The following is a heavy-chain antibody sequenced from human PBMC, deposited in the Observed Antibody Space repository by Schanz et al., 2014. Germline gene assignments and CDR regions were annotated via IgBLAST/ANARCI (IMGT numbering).Heavy chain of an antibody. V-gene: IGHV3-23*04. CDR1: RFTISRNP. CDR2: MIGSGSSV. CDR3: AKYGGGYSYGFVEY. J-gene: IGHJ4*02. Sequence: VHLVESGGGVVQPGRSLRLSCTGSRFTISRNPIHWVRQAPGKGLEWVSRMIGSGSSVFYADSVKGRFTISRDNSNNTLYLQMKSLRAEDTAVYYCAKYGGGYSYGFVEYWGQGILVTVSS. D-gene: IGHD5-18*01.